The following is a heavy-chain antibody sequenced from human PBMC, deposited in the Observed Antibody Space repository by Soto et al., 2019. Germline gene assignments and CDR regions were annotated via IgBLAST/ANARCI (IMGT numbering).Heavy chain of an antibody. D-gene: IGHD4-17*01. CDR2: IYSGGST. CDR1: GFTVSSNY. Sequence: AGGSLRLSCAASGFTVSSNYMSWVRQAPGKGLEWVSVIYSGGSTYYADSVKGRFTISRDNSKNTLYLQMNSLRAEDTAVYYCARETHTFGYGDLNYYYGMDVWGQGTTVTVSS. J-gene: IGHJ6*02. CDR3: ARETHTFGYGDLNYYYGMDV. V-gene: IGHV3-53*01.